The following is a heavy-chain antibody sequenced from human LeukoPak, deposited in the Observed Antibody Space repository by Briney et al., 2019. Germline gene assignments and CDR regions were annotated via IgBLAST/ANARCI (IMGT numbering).Heavy chain of an antibody. Sequence: GASVKVSCKASGYTFTSYYMHWVRQAPGQGLEWMGWINPNSGGTNYAQKFQGRVTMTTDTSISTTYMEMNSLRSDDTAVFYCARQGSGSYKLDYWGQGALVTVSS. CDR1: GYTFTSYY. CDR3: ARQGSGSYKLDY. CDR2: INPNSGGT. J-gene: IGHJ4*02. D-gene: IGHD3-10*01. V-gene: IGHV1-2*02.